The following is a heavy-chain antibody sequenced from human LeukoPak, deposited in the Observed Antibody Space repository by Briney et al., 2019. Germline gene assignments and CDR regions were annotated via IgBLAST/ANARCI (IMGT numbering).Heavy chain of an antibody. V-gene: IGHV4-59*08. J-gene: IGHJ4*02. D-gene: IGHD3-22*01. CDR1: GGSISSYY. CDR3: ARGRRYYYDSSGYYYD. Sequence: SETLSLTCTVSGGSISSYYWSWIRQPPGKGLEWIGYIYYSGSTNYNPSLKSRVTISVDTSKNQFSLKLSSVTAADTAVYYCARGRRYYYDSSGYYYDWGQGTLVTVSS. CDR2: IYYSGST.